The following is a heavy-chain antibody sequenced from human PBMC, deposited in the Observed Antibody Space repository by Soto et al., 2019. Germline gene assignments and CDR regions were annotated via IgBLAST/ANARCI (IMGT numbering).Heavy chain of an antibody. CDR2: FDPEDGET. D-gene: IGHD1-26*01. J-gene: IGHJ6*02. V-gene: IGHV1-24*01. CDR3: ATRAPWEPRGYYYYGMDV. CDR1: GYTLTELS. Sequence: QVQLVQSGAEVKKPGASVKVSCKVSGYTLTELSMHWVRQAPGKGLEWMGGFDPEDGETIYAQKFQGKVTMTGDTSTHTAYMELSSLRSEDTAVYYCATRAPWEPRGYYYYGMDVWGQGTTVTVSS.